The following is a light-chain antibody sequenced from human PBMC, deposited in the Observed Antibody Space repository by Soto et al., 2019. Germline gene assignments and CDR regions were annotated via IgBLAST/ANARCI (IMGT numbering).Light chain of an antibody. CDR1: QSVNTN. V-gene: IGKV3-15*01. CDR2: GSS. J-gene: IGKJ1*01. Sequence: EIVMTQSPATLSVSPGERVTLSCRASQSVNTNLAWYQWKPGQAPRLLIYGSSTRATGIPVRFSGRGAGTEFTLTISGQQSEDFAVYLCQQYNNWPATFGQGTKVDIK. CDR3: QQYNNWPAT.